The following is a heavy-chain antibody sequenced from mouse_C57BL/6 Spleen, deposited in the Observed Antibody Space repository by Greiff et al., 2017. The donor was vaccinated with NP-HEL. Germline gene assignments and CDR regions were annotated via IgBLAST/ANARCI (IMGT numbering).Heavy chain of an antibody. D-gene: IGHD1-1*01. J-gene: IGHJ1*03. CDR2: ISSGGDYI. CDR1: GFTFSSYA. Sequence: EVMLVESGEGLVKPGGSLKLSCAASGFTFSSYAMSWVRQTPEKRLEWVAYISSGGDYIYYADNVKGRFTFSRDTARNTLYLQMSSLKSEDTAMYYCTRYYGSGYFGGWGTVITVT. CDR3: TRYYGSGYFGG. V-gene: IGHV5-9-1*02.